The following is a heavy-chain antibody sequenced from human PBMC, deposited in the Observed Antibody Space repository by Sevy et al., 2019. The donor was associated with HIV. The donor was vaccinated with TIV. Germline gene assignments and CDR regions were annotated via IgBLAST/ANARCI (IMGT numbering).Heavy chain of an antibody. CDR2: IKEDGSET. CDR1: GFSFSTYW. J-gene: IGHJ4*02. D-gene: IGHD6-13*01. V-gene: IGHV3-7*04. CDR3: ARGPGSWDIDY. Sequence: GGSLRLSCAASGFSFSTYWMSWVRQAPGKGLEWVANIKEDGSETFHVDSVKGRFTISRDNAKNSLFLQMNSLRAEDTAVHYCARGPGSWDIDYWGQGTLVTVSS.